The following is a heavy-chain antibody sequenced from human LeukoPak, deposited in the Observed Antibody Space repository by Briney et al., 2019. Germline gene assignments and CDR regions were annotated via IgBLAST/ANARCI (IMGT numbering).Heavy chain of an antibody. Sequence: ASVKVSCKVSGYTLTELSMHWVRQAPGKGLEWMGGFDPEDGETIYAQKFQGRVTMTEDTSTDTAYMELSSLRSEDTAVYYCATFWYQLYAFDIWGQGTMVTVSS. CDR1: GYTLTELS. CDR2: FDPEDGET. CDR3: ATFWYQLYAFDI. J-gene: IGHJ3*02. D-gene: IGHD2-2*01. V-gene: IGHV1-24*01.